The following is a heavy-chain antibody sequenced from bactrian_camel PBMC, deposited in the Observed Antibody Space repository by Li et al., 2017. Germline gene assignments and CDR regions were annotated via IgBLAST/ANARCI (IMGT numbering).Heavy chain of an antibody. Sequence: QLVEFGGGLVQPGGSLRLSCAASGFTFSRRYMAWVRQAPGKGLESVSSIYSDGSNTYYADSVKGRFTITRDNAKNTVYLQMNSLKSEDTALYYCATLNPTGIYCSSGGYCYKDADFGYWGQGTQVTVS. CDR3: ATLNPTGIYCSSGGYCYKDADFGY. J-gene: IGHJ6*01. V-gene: IGHV3-2*01. CDR1: GFTFSRRY. D-gene: IGHD2*01. CDR2: IYSDGSNT.